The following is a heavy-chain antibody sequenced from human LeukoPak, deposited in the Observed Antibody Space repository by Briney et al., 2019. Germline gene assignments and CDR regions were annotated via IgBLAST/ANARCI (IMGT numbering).Heavy chain of an antibody. CDR1: GYTFTNYG. V-gene: IGHV1-18*01. Sequence: AASVKVSCKASGYTFTNYGISWVRQAPGQGLEWMGWISAYNGDTNYAQRLQGRVTMTADTSTNTAYMELRSLRSDDTAVYYCTRDYYYDPYYFDYWGLGALVTVSS. CDR2: ISAYNGDT. D-gene: IGHD3-22*01. CDR3: TRDYYYDPYYFDY. J-gene: IGHJ4*02.